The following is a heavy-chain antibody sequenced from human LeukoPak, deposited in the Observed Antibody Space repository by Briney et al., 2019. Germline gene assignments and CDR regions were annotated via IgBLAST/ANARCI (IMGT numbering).Heavy chain of an antibody. D-gene: IGHD4-23*01. CDR1: GGTFSSYA. V-gene: IGHV1-69*13. Sequence: ASVKVSCKASGGTFSSYAISWVRQAPGQVLEWMGGIIPIFGTANYAQKFQGRVTITADESTSTAYMELSSLRSEDTAVYCCASPPATPNYYYYGMDVWGQGTTVTVSS. CDR2: IIPIFGTA. J-gene: IGHJ6*02. CDR3: ASPPATPNYYYYGMDV.